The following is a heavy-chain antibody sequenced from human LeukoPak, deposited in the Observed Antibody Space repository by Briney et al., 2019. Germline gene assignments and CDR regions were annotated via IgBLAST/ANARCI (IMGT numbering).Heavy chain of an antibody. CDR1: GFIFSNYG. Sequence: GGSLRLSCAASGFIFSNYGMHWVRQAPGKGLEWVAFIRYDGSNKYYADSVKGRFTISRDNSKNTVYLQMNSLRPEDTAVYYCAIDIQYYYDSSGYGDYWGQGTLVTVSS. V-gene: IGHV3-30*02. J-gene: IGHJ4*02. CDR2: IRYDGSNK. D-gene: IGHD3-22*01. CDR3: AIDIQYYYDSSGYGDY.